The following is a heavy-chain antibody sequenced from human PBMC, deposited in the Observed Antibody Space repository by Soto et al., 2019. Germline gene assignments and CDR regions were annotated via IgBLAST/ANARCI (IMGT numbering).Heavy chain of an antibody. CDR2: IITIFGTA. CDR3: ARSNKRRYYYDSSGYYLNWFDP. V-gene: IGHV1-69*06. Sequence: SVELCCEGAAGTVRRYAIRWVRQSPGQGLEWMGGIITIFGTANYAQKFQGRVTITADKSTSTAYMELSSLRSEDTAVYYCARSNKRRYYYDSSGYYLNWFDPWGQGTLVTVSS. CDR1: AGTVRRYA. D-gene: IGHD3-22*01. J-gene: IGHJ5*02.